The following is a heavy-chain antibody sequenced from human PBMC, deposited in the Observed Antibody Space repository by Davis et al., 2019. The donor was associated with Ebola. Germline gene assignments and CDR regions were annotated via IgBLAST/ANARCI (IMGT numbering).Heavy chain of an antibody. CDR3: ATVRAHSRHDN. CDR2: FDPEDGEI. V-gene: IGHV1-24*01. J-gene: IGHJ4*02. D-gene: IGHD3-10*01. CDR1: PYSLTVLA. Sequence: ASVKVSCKVSPYSLTVLALQWVRQAPGKGLGWMGGFDPEDGEIVYAQKFQGRVTMTEDTSTDTAYMELSGLRSDDTAIYYCATVRAHSRHDNWGQGTLVTVAS.